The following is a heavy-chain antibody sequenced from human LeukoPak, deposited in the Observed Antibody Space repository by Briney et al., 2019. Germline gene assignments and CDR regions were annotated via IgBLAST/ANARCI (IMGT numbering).Heavy chain of an antibody. CDR3: ARYISTIVVAPGY. V-gene: IGHV3-33*01. J-gene: IGHJ4*02. CDR1: GFTFSSYG. CDR2: IWNDGSKK. D-gene: IGHD3-22*01. Sequence: GGSLRLSCAASGFTFSSYGMRWVRQAPGKGLEWVAVIWNDGSKKYYADSVKGRFTISRDNSKNTLYLQMNSLRAEDTAVFYCARYISTIVVAPGYWGQGTLVTVSP.